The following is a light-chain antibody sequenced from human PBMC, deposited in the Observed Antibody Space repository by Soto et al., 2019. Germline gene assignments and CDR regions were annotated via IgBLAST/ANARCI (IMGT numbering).Light chain of an antibody. CDR2: EVS. CDR3: NSYTSSNTYV. J-gene: IGLJ1*01. V-gene: IGLV2-18*02. Sequence: QSALTQPPSVSWSPGQSVTISCTGTSSDVGSYNRVSWYQQPPGTAPKLMIYEVSNRPSGVPDRFSGSKSGNTASLTISGLQPEDEADYYCNSYTSSNTYVFGTGTKVTVL. CDR1: SSDVGSYNR.